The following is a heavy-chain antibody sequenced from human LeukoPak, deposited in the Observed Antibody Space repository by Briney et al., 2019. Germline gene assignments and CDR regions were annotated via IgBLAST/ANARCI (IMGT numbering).Heavy chain of an antibody. CDR1: GGSIRSDY. V-gene: IGHV4-59*01. CDR3: ARELYDFWSGYPSGDGGMDV. D-gene: IGHD3-3*01. Sequence: PSETLSLTCTVSGGSIRSDYRSWVRQPPGKGLEWIGYIHYSGSTNYSASLKSRLTMSVDMSKNQFSLKLTSVTAADTAVYYCARELYDFWSGYPSGDGGMDVWGQGTTVTVSS. J-gene: IGHJ6*02. CDR2: IHYSGST.